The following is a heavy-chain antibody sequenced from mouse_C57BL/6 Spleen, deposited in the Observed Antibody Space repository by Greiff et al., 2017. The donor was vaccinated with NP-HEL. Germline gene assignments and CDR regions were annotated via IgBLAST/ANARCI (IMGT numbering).Heavy chain of an antibody. Sequence: DVMLVESGGGLVKPGGSLKLSCAASGFTFSDYGMHWVRQAPEKGLEWVAYISSGSSTIYYADTVKGRFTISRDNAKNTLFLQMTSLRSEDTAMYYCARGYYGSSSYYFDYWGQGTTLTVSS. CDR2: ISSGSSTI. CDR1: GFTFSDYG. CDR3: ARGYYGSSSYYFDY. V-gene: IGHV5-17*01. J-gene: IGHJ2*01. D-gene: IGHD1-1*01.